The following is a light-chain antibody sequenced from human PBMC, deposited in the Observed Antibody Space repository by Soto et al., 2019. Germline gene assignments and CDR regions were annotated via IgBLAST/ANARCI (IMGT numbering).Light chain of an antibody. CDR3: SSFTSRHTYV. J-gene: IGLJ1*01. CDR2: DVS. Sequence: QSALTQPASVSGSPGQSTTISCTGTSSDIGGYNYVSWYQQLPGEAPKLIIYDVSDRPSGVSTRFSGSQSGNTASLTISGLQADDEGDYYCSSFTSRHTYVFGTGTKLTVL. CDR1: SSDIGGYNY. V-gene: IGLV2-14*01.